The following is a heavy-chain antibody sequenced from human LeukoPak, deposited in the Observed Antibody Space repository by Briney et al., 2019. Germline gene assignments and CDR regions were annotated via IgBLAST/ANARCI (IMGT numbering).Heavy chain of an antibody. J-gene: IGHJ5*02. Sequence: SETLSLTCTVSGGSVTDYYWSWIRQSPGKGLEWIGYIYYTGTSYNPSLKSRVTISADTSKNQFSLKLISVTAADTAVYFCARDRISVTDPPNWFDPWGQGTLVTVSS. CDR2: IYYTGT. CDR3: ARDRISVTDPPNWFDP. V-gene: IGHV4-59*02. CDR1: GGSVTDYY. D-gene: IGHD2-21*02.